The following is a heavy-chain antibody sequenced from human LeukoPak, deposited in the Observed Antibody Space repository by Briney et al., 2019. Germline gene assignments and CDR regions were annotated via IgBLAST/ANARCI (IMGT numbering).Heavy chain of an antibody. CDR3: AKRTRDNPSSVVGPYYFDY. D-gene: IGHD2-15*01. CDR2: ILYDASNK. Sequence: GGSLRLSCAASGFTFSSCGMHWVRQAPGKGLEWVACILYDASNKNYADSVKDRFTISRDNAKNTLYLQMNNLRAEDTAVYYCAKRTRDNPSSVVGPYYFDYWGQGTLVTVSS. V-gene: IGHV3-30*02. J-gene: IGHJ4*02. CDR1: GFTFSSCG.